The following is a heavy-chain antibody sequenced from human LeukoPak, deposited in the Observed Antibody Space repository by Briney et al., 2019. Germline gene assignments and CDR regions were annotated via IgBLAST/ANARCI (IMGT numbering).Heavy chain of an antibody. D-gene: IGHD6-6*01. CDR2: IHDSGST. CDR3: ARDSSYCPDASCWGPDVQVVPGYYFDY. J-gene: IGHJ4*02. CDR1: GGSMTSRY. V-gene: IGHV4-59*11. Sequence: SETLSLTCTVSGGSMTSRYWSWIRQSPGKGLEWIGYIHDSGSTNYNPSLRSRVTISLDTSNNHFSLRLSSVTAADTAMYYCARDSSYCPDASCWGPDVQVVPGYYFDYWGPEILVTVTS.